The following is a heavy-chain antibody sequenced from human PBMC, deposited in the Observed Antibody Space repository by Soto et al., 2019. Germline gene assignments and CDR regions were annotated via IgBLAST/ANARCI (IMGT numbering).Heavy chain of an antibody. V-gene: IGHV1-2*04. CDR1: GGTFSSYA. J-gene: IGHJ4*02. Sequence: GASVKVSCKASGGTFSSYAISWVRQAPGQGLEWMGWIDPNSGGTNYAQKFQGWVTMTRDTSISTAYMELSRLRSDDTAVYYCARVAGPMVAHHYFDYWGQGTLVTVSS. CDR2: IDPNSGGT. D-gene: IGHD3-10*01. CDR3: ARVAGPMVAHHYFDY.